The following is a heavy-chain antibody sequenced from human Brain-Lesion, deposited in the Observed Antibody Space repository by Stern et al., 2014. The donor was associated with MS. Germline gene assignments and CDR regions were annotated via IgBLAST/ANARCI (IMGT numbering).Heavy chain of an antibody. Sequence: EMQLVESGGGFVQPGGSLRLSCAASGFSFSTYAMSWVRQTPGKGLQWVSVIRGRGGPPYYADPVKGRFTISRDNSKNTLYLQMDSLRADDTAVYYCAKWPHHIAVAGTRYFQHWGQGTLVTVSS. CDR3: AKWPHHIAVAGTRYFQH. D-gene: IGHD6-19*01. CDR2: IRGRGGPP. CDR1: GFSFSTYA. J-gene: IGHJ1*01. V-gene: IGHV3-23*04.